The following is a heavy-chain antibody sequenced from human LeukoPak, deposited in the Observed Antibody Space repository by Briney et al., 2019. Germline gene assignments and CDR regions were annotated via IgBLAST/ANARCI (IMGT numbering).Heavy chain of an antibody. CDR3: AREGYSYGPYYFDY. V-gene: IGHV4-61*02. Sequence: SETLSLTCTVSGGSISSGSYYWSWIRQPAGKGLEWIGRIYTSGSTNYNPSLKSRVTISVDTSKNQFSLKLSSVTAADTAVYYCAREGYSYGPYYFDYWGQGTLVTVFS. CDR1: GGSISSGSYY. CDR2: IYTSGST. J-gene: IGHJ4*02. D-gene: IGHD5-18*01.